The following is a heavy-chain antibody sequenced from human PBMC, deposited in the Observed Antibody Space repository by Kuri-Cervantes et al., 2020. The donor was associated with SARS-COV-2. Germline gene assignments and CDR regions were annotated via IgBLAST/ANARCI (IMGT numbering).Heavy chain of an antibody. CDR1: GCTFSSYA. D-gene: IGHD2-8*01. V-gene: IGHV1-69*13. J-gene: IGHJ3*02. Sequence: SVKVSCKASGCTFSSYAISWVRQAPGKGLEWMGGIIPIFGTTNFAQRFQGRVTITADESTSTAYMELSSLRFEDTAVYYCARLRSLGYCTSGVCSPNFFEICGQGTMVTVSS. CDR2: IIPIFGTT. CDR3: ARLRSLGYCTSGVCSPNFFEI.